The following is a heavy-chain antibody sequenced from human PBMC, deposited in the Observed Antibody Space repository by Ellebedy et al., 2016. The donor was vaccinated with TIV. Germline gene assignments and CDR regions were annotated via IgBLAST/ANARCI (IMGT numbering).Heavy chain of an antibody. J-gene: IGHJ4*02. CDR2: TFYRSQWHT. V-gene: IGHV6-1*01. Sequence: SETLSLXCAISGDSVSSNSAAWNWIRQSPSRGLEWLGRTFYRSQWHTDYADSVKSRITISPDTSKNQFSLQLNSVTPEDTAVYYCAREAYYGSGKPNPLAYWGQGTLVTVSS. CDR1: GDSVSSNSAA. CDR3: AREAYYGSGKPNPLAY. D-gene: IGHD3-10*01.